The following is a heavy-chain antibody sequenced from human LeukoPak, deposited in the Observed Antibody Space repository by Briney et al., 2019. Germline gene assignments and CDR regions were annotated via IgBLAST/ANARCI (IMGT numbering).Heavy chain of an antibody. D-gene: IGHD4-23*01. V-gene: IGHV1-2*02. CDR3: ARDEVILHEIDGGDYWYFDL. Sequence: ASVKVSCKASGYTFTGYYMQWVRQAPGQGLEWMGWINPNSGGTNYAQKFQGRVTMTRDTSISTAYMELSRLRSDDTAVYYCARDEVILHEIDGGDYWYFDLWGRGTLVTVTS. CDR2: INPNSGGT. J-gene: IGHJ2*01. CDR1: GYTFTGYY.